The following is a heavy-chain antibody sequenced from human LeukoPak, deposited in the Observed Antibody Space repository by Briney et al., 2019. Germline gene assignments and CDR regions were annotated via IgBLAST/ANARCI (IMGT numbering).Heavy chain of an antibody. CDR1: GNTLSNND. CDR3: ARDLPTGYGSKAY. J-gene: IGHJ4*02. Sequence: ASVKVSCKSSGNTLSNNDMHWVRQAPGQRLEWMGVINLSSGTTIFAQNFQGRVTMTRDTSTGTVFMELSSLRSDDTAVYYCARDLPTGYGSKAYWGQGTLVTVSS. CDR2: INLSSGTT. D-gene: IGHD3-10*01. V-gene: IGHV1-46*01.